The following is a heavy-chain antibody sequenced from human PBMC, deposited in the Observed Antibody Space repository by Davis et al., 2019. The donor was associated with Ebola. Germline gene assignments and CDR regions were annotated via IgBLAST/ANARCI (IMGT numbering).Heavy chain of an antibody. CDR2: INPNSGGT. Sequence: ASVKVSCKASGYTFTGYYIHWVRQAPGQGLEWMGWINPNSGGTNYAQKFQGRVTLTRDTSITTAYMELSSLRSDDTAVYYCAREGSLEVLDWGQGTLITVSS. CDR1: GYTFTGYY. J-gene: IGHJ4*02. V-gene: IGHV1-2*02. D-gene: IGHD3-10*01. CDR3: AREGSLEVLD.